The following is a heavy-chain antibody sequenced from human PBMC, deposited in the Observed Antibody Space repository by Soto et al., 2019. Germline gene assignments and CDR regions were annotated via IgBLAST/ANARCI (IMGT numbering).Heavy chain of an antibody. CDR2: INPNSGGT. CDR3: ARESDXLTGYYNVIRYYYGMDV. V-gene: IGHV1-2*02. Sequence: ASVKVSCKASGYTFTGYYMHWVRQAPGQGLEWMGWINPNSGGTNYAQKFQGRVTMTRDTSISTAYMELSRLRSDDTAVYYCARESDXLTGYYNVIRYYYGMDVWGQGTTVTVSS. J-gene: IGHJ6*02. CDR1: GYTFTGYY. D-gene: IGHD3-9*01.